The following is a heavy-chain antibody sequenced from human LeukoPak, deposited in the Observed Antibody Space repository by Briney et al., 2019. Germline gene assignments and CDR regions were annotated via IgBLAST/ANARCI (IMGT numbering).Heavy chain of an antibody. CDR1: GGSISSYY. J-gene: IGHJ4*02. Sequence: PSETLSLTCTVSGGSISSYYWSWIRQPPGKGLEWIGYIYYSGSTNYNPSLKSRVTISVDTSKNQFSLKLSSVTAADTAVYYCARDRGIAVFDYWGQGTLVTVSP. CDR3: ARDRGIAVFDY. V-gene: IGHV4-59*01. CDR2: IYYSGST. D-gene: IGHD6-19*01.